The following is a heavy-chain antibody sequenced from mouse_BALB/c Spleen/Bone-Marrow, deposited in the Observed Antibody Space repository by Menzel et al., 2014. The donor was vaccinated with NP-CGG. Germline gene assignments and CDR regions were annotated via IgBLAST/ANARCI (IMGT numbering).Heavy chain of an antibody. CDR3: ARKELLITTEEATDSMDY. V-gene: IGHV1-34*01. CDR1: GYSFTGYY. D-gene: IGHD1-1*01. Sequence: EVQLQQSGPDLVKPGASVKISCRASGYSFTGYYMHWVKQTPVKSLEWIGRINPYNGATSYNQNFKDKASFTVDKSSSTAYMELHSLTSENSAVYYCARKELLITTEEATDSMDYWGQGTSVTVSS. CDR2: INPYNGAT. J-gene: IGHJ4*01.